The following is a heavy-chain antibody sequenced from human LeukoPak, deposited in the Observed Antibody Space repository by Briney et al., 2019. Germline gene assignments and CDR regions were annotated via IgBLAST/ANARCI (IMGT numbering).Heavy chain of an antibody. J-gene: IGHJ4*02. Sequence: GRSLRLSCAASGFNFRTYGMHWVRQAPGKGLEWLTVISYDENNKYYTDSVKGRFTISRDNSKNTLYLEMNSLRPEDTAVYYCAKGPRDGNNWIDYWGQGTLVTVSS. V-gene: IGHV3-30*18. CDR3: AKGPRDGNNWIDY. CDR2: ISYDENNK. D-gene: IGHD5-24*01. CDR1: GFNFRTYG.